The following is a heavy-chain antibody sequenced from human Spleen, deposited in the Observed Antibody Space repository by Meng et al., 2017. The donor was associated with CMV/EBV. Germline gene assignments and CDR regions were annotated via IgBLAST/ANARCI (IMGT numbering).Heavy chain of an antibody. V-gene: IGHV1-8*01. CDR2: MNPNTGYT. J-gene: IGHJ4*02. CDR3: ASLNY. Sequence: ASVKVSCRTSGYSFTTFDIYWVRQATGQGLEWMGLMNPNTGYTDYAPKFQGRVSMTRNTSITTAYMELSSLTSEDTAMYYCASLNYWGQGTLVTVSS. CDR1: GYSFTTFD.